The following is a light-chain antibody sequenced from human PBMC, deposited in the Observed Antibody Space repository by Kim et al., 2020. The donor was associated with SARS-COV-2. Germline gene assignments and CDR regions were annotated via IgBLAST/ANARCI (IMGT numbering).Light chain of an antibody. CDR2: DTT. CDR3: LLFKSGVRV. V-gene: IGLV7-46*01. J-gene: IGLJ7*01. Sequence: PGATGTLTCGSRAVAVTDGHEPYWLQQKPGKARRTVGYDTTNNPAWTPVRFSGSPLGGKVVLTLAGEQPEDEAGYHCLLFKSGVRVFGGGTQLTVL. CDR1: AVAVTDGHE.